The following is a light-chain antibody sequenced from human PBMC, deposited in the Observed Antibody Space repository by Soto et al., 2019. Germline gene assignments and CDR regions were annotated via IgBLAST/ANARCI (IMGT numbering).Light chain of an antibody. J-gene: IGKJ1*01. CDR2: GAS. Sequence: EIVLTQSPGTLSLSPWEIATLSCRASQSVSNNYLAWYQQQPGQAPRLLIYGASNRATGIPDRFSGSGSGTDSTLTISRLEPEDFAVYYCQQYGSSGTFGQGTKVDIK. CDR1: QSVSNNY. CDR3: QQYGSSGT. V-gene: IGKV3-20*01.